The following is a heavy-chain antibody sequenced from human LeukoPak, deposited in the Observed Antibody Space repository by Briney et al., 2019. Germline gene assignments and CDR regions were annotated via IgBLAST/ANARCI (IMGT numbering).Heavy chain of an antibody. CDR3: ARAAGRMYYYYGMDV. V-gene: IGHV4-34*01. J-gene: IGHJ6*02. CDR2: INHSGST. Sequence: SETLSLTCTISGGSISSYYWSWIRQPPGKGLEWIGEINHSGSTNYNPSLKSRVTISVDTSKNQFSLKLSSVTAADTAVYYCARAAGRMYYYYGMDVWGQGTTVTVSS. D-gene: IGHD6-19*01. CDR1: GGSISSYY.